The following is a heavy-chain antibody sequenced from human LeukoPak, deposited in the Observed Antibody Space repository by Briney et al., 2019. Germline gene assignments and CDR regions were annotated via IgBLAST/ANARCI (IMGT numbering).Heavy chain of an antibody. CDR3: ARVRASSGYYYVDY. Sequence: GGSLRLSCAASGFTFSSYGMHWVRQAPGKGLEWVAVIWYDGSNKYYADSVKGRFTISRDNSKNTLYLQMNSLRAEDTAVYYCARVRASSGYYYVDYWGQGTLVTVSS. V-gene: IGHV3-33*01. CDR1: GFTFSSYG. D-gene: IGHD3-22*01. J-gene: IGHJ4*02. CDR2: IWYDGSNK.